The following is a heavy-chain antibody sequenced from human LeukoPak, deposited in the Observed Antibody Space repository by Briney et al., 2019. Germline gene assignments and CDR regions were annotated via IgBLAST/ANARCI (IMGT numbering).Heavy chain of an antibody. J-gene: IGHJ4*02. CDR1: GFTFRNYW. D-gene: IGHD1-1*01. CDR3: ARHPNSNWDY. Sequence: GGSLRLSCGVSGFTFRNYWMTWVRQVPGKGLEWVVNINEGGNEKNYVDSVKGRFTVSRDNAQNSLYLQMSSLRVEDTAVHYCARHPNSNWDYWGQGTLVTVSS. V-gene: IGHV3-7*03. CDR2: INEGGNEK.